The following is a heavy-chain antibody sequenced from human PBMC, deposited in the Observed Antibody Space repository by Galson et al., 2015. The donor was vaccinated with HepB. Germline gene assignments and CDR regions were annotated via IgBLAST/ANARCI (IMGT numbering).Heavy chain of an antibody. CDR1: GFTFSSYA. CDR3: VKLRLRFLEWLPPNYYYYYMDV. Sequence: SLRLSCAASGFTFSSYAMHWVRQAPGKGLEYVSAISSNGGSTYYADSVKGRFTISRDNSKNTLYLQMSSLRAEDTAVYYCVKLRLRFLEWLPPNYYYYYMDVWGKGTTVTVSS. CDR2: ISSNGGST. V-gene: IGHV3-64D*06. D-gene: IGHD3-3*01. J-gene: IGHJ6*03.